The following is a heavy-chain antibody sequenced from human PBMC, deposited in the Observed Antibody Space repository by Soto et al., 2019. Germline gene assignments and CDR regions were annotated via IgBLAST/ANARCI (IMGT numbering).Heavy chain of an antibody. CDR2: INPNGGST. CDR1: GYTFTTYY. V-gene: IGHV1-46*01. J-gene: IGHJ4*02. D-gene: IGHD2-15*01. CDR3: ARAGYCSGGTCSDGICDY. Sequence: QVQLVQSGAEVKRPGASVKVSCKASGYTFTTYYMHWVRQAPGQGLEWLGIINPNGGSTTYAQKFHGRVTMTRDTSTSKVYLDLSSLRSEDTAVYYCARAGYCSGGTCSDGICDYWGQGNLVTVS.